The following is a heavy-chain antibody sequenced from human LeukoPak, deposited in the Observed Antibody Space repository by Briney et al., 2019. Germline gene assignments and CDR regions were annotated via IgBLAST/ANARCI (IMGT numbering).Heavy chain of an antibody. Sequence: SVKVSWKASGYTFTSYAISWVRQAPGQGLEWMGGIIPIFGTANYAQKFQGRVTITADESTSTAYMELSSLRSEDTAVYYCARVPRGPWGDILTGYYPYYFDYWGQGTLVTVSS. CDR1: GYTFTSYA. CDR2: IIPIFGTA. D-gene: IGHD3-9*01. V-gene: IGHV1-69*13. J-gene: IGHJ4*02. CDR3: ARVPRGPWGDILTGYYPYYFDY.